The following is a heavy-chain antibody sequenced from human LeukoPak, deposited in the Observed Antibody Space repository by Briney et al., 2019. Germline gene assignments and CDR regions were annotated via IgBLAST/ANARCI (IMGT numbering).Heavy chain of an antibody. V-gene: IGHV3-30*04. CDR3: ARDHGIAVAGPINWFDP. CDR1: GFTFSSYA. CDR2: ISYDGSNK. J-gene: IGHJ5*02. D-gene: IGHD6-19*01. Sequence: PGGSLRLSCAASGFTFSSYAMHWVRQAPGKGLEWVAVISYDGSNKYYADSVKGRFTISRDNSKNTLYLQMNSLRAEDTAVYYCARDHGIAVAGPINWFDPWGQGTLVTVSS.